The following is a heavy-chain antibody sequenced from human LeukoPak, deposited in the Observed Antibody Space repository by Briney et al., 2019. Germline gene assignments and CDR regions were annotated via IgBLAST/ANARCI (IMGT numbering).Heavy chain of an antibody. D-gene: IGHD3-3*01. Sequence: GASVKVSCKASGYTFTGYYMHWVRQAPGQGLEWMGWINPNSGGTNYAQKLQGRVTMTTDTSTSTAYMELRSLRSDDTAVYYCARSLRFLEWLSPRSYYYMDVWGKGTTVTVSS. CDR2: INPNSGGT. J-gene: IGHJ6*03. CDR1: GYTFTGYY. V-gene: IGHV1-2*02. CDR3: ARSLRFLEWLSPRSYYYMDV.